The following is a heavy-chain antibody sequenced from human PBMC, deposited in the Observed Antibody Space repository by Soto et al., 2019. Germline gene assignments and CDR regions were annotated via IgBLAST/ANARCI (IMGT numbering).Heavy chain of an antibody. V-gene: IGHV3-7*01. CDR2: IKQDGSDK. Sequence: GGSMRLSCAASGFTFNSYWMSWVRQAPGKGLEWVANIKQDGSDKYYVDSVKGRFTISRDNAKNSLYLQMNSLRAEDTSVYFCARADYDFWSGSSRYYMDVWGKGTTVTVSS. CDR3: ARADYDFWSGSSRYYMDV. CDR1: GFTFNSYW. J-gene: IGHJ6*03. D-gene: IGHD3-3*01.